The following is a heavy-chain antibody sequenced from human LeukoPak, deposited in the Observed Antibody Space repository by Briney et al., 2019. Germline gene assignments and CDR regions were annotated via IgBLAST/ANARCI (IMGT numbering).Heavy chain of an antibody. CDR3: ARGSRRRRIQLCLKWFDP. CDR1: GGSFSGYY. CDR2: INHSGST. J-gene: IGHJ5*02. Sequence: SSETLSLTCAVYGGSFSGYYWSWIRQPPGKGLEWVGEINHSGSTNYNPSLKSRVTISVDTSKTQFSLKLSSVTAADTAVYYCARGSRRRRIQLCLKWFDPWGRGTLVTVSS. D-gene: IGHD5-18*01. V-gene: IGHV4-34*01.